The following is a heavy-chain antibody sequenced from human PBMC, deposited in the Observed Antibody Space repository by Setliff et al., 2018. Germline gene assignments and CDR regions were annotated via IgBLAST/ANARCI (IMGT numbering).Heavy chain of an antibody. CDR2: INSDGSST. CDR3: ARGLSHLLDY. D-gene: IGHD2-2*01. CDR1: GFTFSSYW. V-gene: IGHV3-74*01. J-gene: IGHJ4*02. Sequence: GASVKVSCAASGFTFSSYWMHWVRQAPGKGLVWVSRINSDGSSTSYADSVKGRFTISRDNAKNTLYLQMNSLRAEDTAVYYCARGLSHLLDYWGQGTLVTVSS.